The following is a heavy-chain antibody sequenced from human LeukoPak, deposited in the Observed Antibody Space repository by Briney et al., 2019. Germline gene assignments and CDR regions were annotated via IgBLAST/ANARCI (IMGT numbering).Heavy chain of an antibody. D-gene: IGHD6-13*01. V-gene: IGHV3-48*01. CDR2: ISSTSSTK. CDR1: GFTFSSYS. J-gene: IGHJ4*02. CDR3: ASALDLGIAAAGTFDY. Sequence: GGSLRLSCAASGFTFSSYSMNWVRQAPGKGLEWVSYISSTSSTKYYADSVKGRFTISRDNGKNSLYLQMNSLRVEDTAVYYCASALDLGIAAAGTFDYWGQGTLVTVSS.